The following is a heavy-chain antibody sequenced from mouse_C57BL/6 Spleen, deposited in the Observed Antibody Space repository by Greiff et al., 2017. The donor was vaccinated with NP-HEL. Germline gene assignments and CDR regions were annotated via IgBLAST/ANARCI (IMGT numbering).Heavy chain of an antibody. D-gene: IGHD1-1*01. CDR3: ARGLNPGGYVSSHWYFDV. V-gene: IGHV1-64*01. J-gene: IGHJ1*03. CDR1: GYTFTSYW. CDR2: IHPNSGST. Sequence: QVQLKQSGAELVKPGASVKLSCKASGYTFTSYWMHWVKQRPGQGLEWIGMIHPNSGSTNYNEKFKSKATLTVDKSSSTAYMQLSSLTSEDSAVYYWARGLNPGGYVSSHWYFDVWGTGTTVTVSS.